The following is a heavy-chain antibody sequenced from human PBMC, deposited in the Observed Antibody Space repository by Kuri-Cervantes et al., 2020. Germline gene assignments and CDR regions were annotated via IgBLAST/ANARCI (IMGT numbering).Heavy chain of an antibody. CDR3: AKELYYDSSVGYFDY. Sequence: GGSLRLSCTASGFTFSYYSMNWVRQAPGKGLEWVSAISGSGGSTYYADSVKGRFTISRDNSKNTLYLQMNSLRAEDTAVYYCAKELYYDSSVGYFDYWGQGTLVTVSS. D-gene: IGHD3-22*01. CDR1: GFTFSYYS. J-gene: IGHJ4*02. CDR2: ISGSGGST. V-gene: IGHV3-23*01.